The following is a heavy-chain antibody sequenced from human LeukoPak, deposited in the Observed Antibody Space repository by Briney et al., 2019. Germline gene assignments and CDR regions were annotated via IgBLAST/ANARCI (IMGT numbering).Heavy chain of an antibody. Sequence: SETLSLTCTVSGGSISSGGSYWSWIRQHPGKGLEWLACIHYSGSVYYDSSRKSRVSRSVDTSKNQFSLKLSSVTAADTAVYYCARAARPKIVLMVYAESFDYWGQGTLVTLSS. CDR3: ARAARPKIVLMVYAESFDY. J-gene: IGHJ4*02. CDR2: IHYSGSV. CDR1: GGSISSGGSY. V-gene: IGHV4-31*03. D-gene: IGHD2-8*01.